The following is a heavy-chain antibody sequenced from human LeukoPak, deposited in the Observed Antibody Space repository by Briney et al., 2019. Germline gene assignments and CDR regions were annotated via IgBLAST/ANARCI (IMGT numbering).Heavy chain of an antibody. CDR2: ISTGSSTT. Sequence: PGGSLRLSCAASEFAFSTYNMNWVRQAPGKGLEWVSYISTGSSTTYYADSVKGRFTISRDNVENSLYLQMNSLRDEDTAVYYCVKDFGRIRGTPDSWGQGTLVTVSS. CDR1: EFAFSTYN. J-gene: IGHJ4*02. D-gene: IGHD3-3*01. V-gene: IGHV3-48*02. CDR3: VKDFGRIRGTPDS.